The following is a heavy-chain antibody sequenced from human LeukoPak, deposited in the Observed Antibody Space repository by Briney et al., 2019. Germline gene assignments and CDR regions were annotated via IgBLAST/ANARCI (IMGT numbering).Heavy chain of an antibody. V-gene: IGHV4-59*01. CDR2: IYYSGST. J-gene: IGHJ2*01. Sequence: SETLSLTCTVSGGSISIYYWSWIRQPPGKGLEWIGYIYYSGSTNYNPSLKSRVTISVDTSKNQFSLKLSSVTAADTAVYYCARCQILTNWYFDLWGRGTLVTVSS. CDR3: ARCQILTNWYFDL. CDR1: GGSISIYY.